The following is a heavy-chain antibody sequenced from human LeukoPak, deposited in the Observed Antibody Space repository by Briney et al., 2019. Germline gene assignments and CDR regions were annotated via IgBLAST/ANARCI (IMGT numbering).Heavy chain of an antibody. Sequence: PGRSLRLSCAASGFTFSRYAMHWVRQAPGKGLERVAVISYDGSNKYYADSVKGRFTISRDNSKNTLYLQMNSLRAEDTAVYYCARPLARKAAAGTGNDYWGQGTLVTVSS. V-gene: IGHV3-30*04. CDR2: ISYDGSNK. CDR3: ARPLARKAAAGTGNDY. J-gene: IGHJ4*02. CDR1: GFTFSRYA. D-gene: IGHD6-13*01.